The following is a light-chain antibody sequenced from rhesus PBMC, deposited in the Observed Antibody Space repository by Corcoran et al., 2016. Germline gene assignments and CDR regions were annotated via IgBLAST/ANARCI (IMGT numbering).Light chain of an antibody. V-gene: IGKV1-43*01. CDR1: QGISTY. Sequence: DIQMTQSPSSLSASAGDRVTITCRASQGISTYLNWYQQKPGKAPKRLIYAASRLESGVPSRFSGSGSGTAFTLTISSLQPEDFATYYCLQYNSNPLTFGGGTKVEIK. CDR3: LQYNSNPLT. CDR2: AAS. J-gene: IGKJ4*01.